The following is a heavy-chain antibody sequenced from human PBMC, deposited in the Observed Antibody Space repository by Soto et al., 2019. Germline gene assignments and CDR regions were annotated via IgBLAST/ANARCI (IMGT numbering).Heavy chain of an antibody. CDR1: WFSFSNYW. Sequence: PGGSLRLSCAASWFSFSNYWMSWVRQAPWKGLEWLAHRKQDGSERYYVDSVKGRFTLSRDNDKNSLHLQMSSLRDEDTAIYFCARVAYGNVWIFDYWGQGTMVTASS. CDR2: RKQDGSER. V-gene: IGHV3-7*01. D-gene: IGHD3-10*01. CDR3: ARVAYGNVWIFDY. J-gene: IGHJ4*01.